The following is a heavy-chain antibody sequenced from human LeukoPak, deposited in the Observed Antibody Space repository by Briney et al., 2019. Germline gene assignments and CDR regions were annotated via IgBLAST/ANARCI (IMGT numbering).Heavy chain of an antibody. CDR1: GGSISSYY. D-gene: IGHD5-18*01. J-gene: IGHJ4*02. CDR3: ARVRGYSYDSSDFDY. CDR2: IYYSGNT. Sequence: SETLSLTCTVSGGSISSYYWSWIRQPPGKGLEWIGKIYYSGNTNYNPSLKSRVTISVDTSKNQFSLKLSSVTAADTAVYYCARVRGYSYDSSDFDYWGQGTLVTVSS. V-gene: IGHV4-59*01.